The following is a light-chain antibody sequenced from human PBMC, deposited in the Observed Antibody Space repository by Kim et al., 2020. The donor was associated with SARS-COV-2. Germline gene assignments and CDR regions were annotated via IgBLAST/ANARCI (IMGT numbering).Light chain of an antibody. CDR1: QSVSSRY. CDR3: QQVGKSPCT. V-gene: IGKV3-20*01. J-gene: IGKJ1*01. CDR2: GAS. Sequence: EIVLTQSPGTLSLSPGERATLSCRASQSVSSRYFAWYQQKPGQAPRLLIDGASSRATGIPDRFSGSGSGTEFTLTVSRLEPEYFSVYDCQQVGKSPCTFGEGSKVEIK.